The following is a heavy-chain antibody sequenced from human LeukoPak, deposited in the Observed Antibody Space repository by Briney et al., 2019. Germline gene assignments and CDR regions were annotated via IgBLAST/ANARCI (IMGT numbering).Heavy chain of an antibody. CDR2: IHSGGST. D-gene: IGHD3-10*01. J-gene: IGHJ6*02. CDR3: ARENNFGSGMDV. Sequence: PGGSLRLSCAASGFTVSSNSMNWVRQAPGKGLQWVSVIHSGGSTYYADSVKGRFTISRDNSKNTLYPQMNSLRAEDTAVYYCARENNFGSGMDVWGQGTTVTVSS. CDR1: GFTVSSNS. V-gene: IGHV3-53*01.